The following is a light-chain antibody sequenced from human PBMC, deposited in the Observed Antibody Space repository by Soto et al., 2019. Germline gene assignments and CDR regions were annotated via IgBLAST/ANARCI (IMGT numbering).Light chain of an antibody. V-gene: IGLV2-23*03. J-gene: IGLJ3*02. CDR2: EGS. CDR1: SSDVGSYNL. Sequence: QSALTQPASVSGSPGQSITISCTGTSSDVGSYNLVSWYQQHPGKAPKLMIYEGSKRPSGVSNRFSGSKYGNTASLTISGLQAEDEADYYCCSYAGTSTFLWVFGGGTKLTVL. CDR3: CSYAGTSTFLWV.